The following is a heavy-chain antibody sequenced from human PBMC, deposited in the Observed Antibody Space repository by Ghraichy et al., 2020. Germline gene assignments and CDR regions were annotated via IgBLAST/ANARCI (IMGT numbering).Heavy chain of an antibody. CDR3: AKERDSSGYYSFRGDYYGMDV. V-gene: IGHV3-30*18. J-gene: IGHJ6*02. Sequence: RGSLRLSCAVSGFTFSRYGMHWVRQAPVKGLEWVAVTSYDGNNKNYADSVKGRFTISRDNSKNTLYLQMSSLRSEDTAVYYCAKERDSSGYYSFRGDYYGMDVWGQGTTVTVSS. D-gene: IGHD3-22*01. CDR2: TSYDGNNK. CDR1: GFTFSRYG.